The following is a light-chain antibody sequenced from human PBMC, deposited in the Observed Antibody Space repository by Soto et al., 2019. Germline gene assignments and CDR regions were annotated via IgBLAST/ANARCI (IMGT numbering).Light chain of an antibody. V-gene: IGLV2-14*01. J-gene: IGLJ2*01. CDR3: SSYASSSTLV. Sequence: QSVLTQPASVSGSPGQSITISCTGTSSDVGGYNYVSWYQQHPGKAPKLMIYEVANRPSGVSTRFSGSKSGNTASLTISGLQAEDEADYYCSSYASSSTLVFGGGTKFTVL. CDR1: SSDVGGYNY. CDR2: EVA.